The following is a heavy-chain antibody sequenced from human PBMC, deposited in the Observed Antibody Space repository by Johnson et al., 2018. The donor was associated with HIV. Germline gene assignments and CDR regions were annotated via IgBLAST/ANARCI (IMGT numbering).Heavy chain of an antibody. CDR3: AKDSELRYFDWLHDAFDI. Sequence: QVQLVESGGGVVQPGRSLRLSCAASGFTFSSYAMHWVRQAPGKGLEWVAVISYDGSNKYYADSVKGRFTISRDNSKSTLYLQMGSLRAEDMAVYYCAKDSELRYFDWLHDAFDIWGQGTMVTVSS. CDR1: GFTFSSYA. D-gene: IGHD3-9*01. J-gene: IGHJ3*02. V-gene: IGHV3-30*14. CDR2: ISYDGSNK.